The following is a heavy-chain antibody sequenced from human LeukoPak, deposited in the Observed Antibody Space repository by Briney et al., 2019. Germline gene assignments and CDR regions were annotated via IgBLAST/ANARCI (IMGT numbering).Heavy chain of an antibody. CDR1: GFTFSSYW. D-gene: IGHD2-21*02. Sequence: PGGSLRLSCAASGFTFSSYWMSWVRQAPGRGLEYVSAITNNGDNTYYADSVQGRVTISRDNSKNTLYLQMSSLRAEDTAVYYCVKGVTAHQSDAFDIWVQGTMVTVSS. CDR3: VKGVTAHQSDAFDI. CDR2: ITNNGDNT. J-gene: IGHJ3*02. V-gene: IGHV3-64D*06.